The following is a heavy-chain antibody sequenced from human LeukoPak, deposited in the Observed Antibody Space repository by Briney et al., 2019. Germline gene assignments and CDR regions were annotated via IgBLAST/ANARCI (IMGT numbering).Heavy chain of an antibody. CDR1: GYTFTSYG. D-gene: IGHD6-13*01. J-gene: IGHJ4*02. Sequence: ASVKVSCKASGYTFTSYGISWVRQAPGQGLEWMGWISAYNGNTNYAQKFQGRVTMTRDTSISTAYMELSRLRSDDTAVYYCARDYSWYSSSWYDYWGQGTLVTVSS. CDR3: ARDYSWYSSSWYDY. CDR2: ISAYNGNT. V-gene: IGHV1-18*01.